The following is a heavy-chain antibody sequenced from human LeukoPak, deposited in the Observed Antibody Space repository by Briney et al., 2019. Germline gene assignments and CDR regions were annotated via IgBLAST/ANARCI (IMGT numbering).Heavy chain of an antibody. CDR1: GYTFTSYY. CDR3: ARDSWACGGDCYVRYYYYYMDV. D-gene: IGHD2-21*02. Sequence: ASVKVSCKASGYTFTSYYMQWVRQAPGQGLEWMGIINPSGGSTSYAQKFQGRVTMTRDTSTSTVYMELSSLRSEDTAVYYCARDSWACGGDCYVRYYYYYMDVWGKGTTVTISS. V-gene: IGHV1-46*01. CDR2: INPSGGST. J-gene: IGHJ6*03.